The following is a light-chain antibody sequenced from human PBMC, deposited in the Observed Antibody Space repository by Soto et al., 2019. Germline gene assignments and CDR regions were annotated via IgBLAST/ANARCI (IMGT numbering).Light chain of an antibody. CDR3: QQRRGFT. V-gene: IGKV3-11*01. Sequence: EIVLTQSPATLSLSPGERATLSCRASQRVSSYLAWYQQKPGQAPRLLIYDASNRAAGIPDRFIGSGSGTDFTLTSSRLEPEDFAVYYCQQRRGFTFGPGTRVDIK. J-gene: IGKJ3*01. CDR2: DAS. CDR1: QRVSSY.